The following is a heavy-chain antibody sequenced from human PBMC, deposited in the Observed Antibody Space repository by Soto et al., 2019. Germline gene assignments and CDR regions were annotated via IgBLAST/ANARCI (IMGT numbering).Heavy chain of an antibody. Sequence: SETLSLTCTVSDGSISNFYWSWIRQPPGTGLAWIGYISSSGNTNYNPSLKSRVSISVDTSKNQFSLNLTSVTAADTAVYYCARARKATYITGGFDSWGQGTLVTVS. CDR3: ARARKATYITGGFDS. CDR2: ISSSGNT. J-gene: IGHJ4*02. D-gene: IGHD3-3*01. CDR1: DGSISNFY. V-gene: IGHV4-59*01.